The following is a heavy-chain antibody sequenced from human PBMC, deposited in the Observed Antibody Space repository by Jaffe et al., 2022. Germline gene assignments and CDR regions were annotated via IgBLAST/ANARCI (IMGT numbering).Heavy chain of an antibody. CDR1: GYTFTSYA. V-gene: IGHV1-3*01. CDR2: INAGNGNT. Sequence: QVQLVQSGAEVKKPGASVKVSCKASGYTFTSYAMHWVRQAPGQRLEWMGWINAGNGNTKYSQKFQGRVTITRDTSASTAYMELSSLRSEDTAVYYCARDGSSSWYVMDYYYYMDVWGKGTTVTVSS. J-gene: IGHJ6*03. CDR3: ARDGSSSWYVMDYYYYMDV. D-gene: IGHD6-13*01.